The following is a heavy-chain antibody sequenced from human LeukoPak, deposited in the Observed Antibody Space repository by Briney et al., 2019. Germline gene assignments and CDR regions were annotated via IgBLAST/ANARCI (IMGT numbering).Heavy chain of an antibody. Sequence: VISYDGSNKYYADSVKGRFTISRDNSKNTLYLQMNSLRAEDTAVYYCAKDRAAAGMGYFDYWGQGTLVTVSS. J-gene: IGHJ4*02. D-gene: IGHD6-13*01. V-gene: IGHV3-30*18. CDR2: ISYDGSNK. CDR3: AKDRAAAGMGYFDY.